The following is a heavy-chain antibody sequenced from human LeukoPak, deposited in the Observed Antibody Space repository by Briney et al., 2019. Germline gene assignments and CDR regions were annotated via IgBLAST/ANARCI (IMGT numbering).Heavy chain of an antibody. CDR3: ARGVITHAHSSGWYWWANGPYYYYGMDV. D-gene: IGHD6-19*01. Sequence: GASVKVSCKASGGTFSSYAISWVRQAPGQGLEWMGGIIPIFGTANYAQKFQGRVTMTRNTSISTAYMELSSLRSEDTAVYYCARGVITHAHSSGWYWWANGPYYYYGMDVWGQGTTATVSS. V-gene: IGHV1-69*05. CDR2: IIPIFGTA. CDR1: GGTFSSYA. J-gene: IGHJ6*02.